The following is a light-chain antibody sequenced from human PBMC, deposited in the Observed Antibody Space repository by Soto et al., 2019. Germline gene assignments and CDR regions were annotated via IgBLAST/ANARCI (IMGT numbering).Light chain of an antibody. J-gene: IGLJ1*01. CDR1: SSDVGAYNY. CDR2: DVS. V-gene: IGLV2-14*01. Sequence: LTQPASVSGSPGQSITISCTGTSSDVGAYNYVSWYQQHPAKVPKLMIYDVSNRPSGVSDRFSGSKSGNTASLTISGLQAEDEADYYCYSYTSSSTYVFGTGTKVTVL. CDR3: YSYTSSSTYV.